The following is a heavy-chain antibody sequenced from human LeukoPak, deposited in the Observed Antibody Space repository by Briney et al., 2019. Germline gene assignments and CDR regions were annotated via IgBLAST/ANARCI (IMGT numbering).Heavy chain of an antibody. V-gene: IGHV3-30*18. CDR2: ISYDGSNK. J-gene: IGHJ4*02. Sequence: QPGRSLRLSCAASGFTFSSYGMHWVRQAPGKGLEWVSVISYDGSNKYYAASVKGRFTISRDNSKNTLYLQMNSLRAEDTAVYYSANPRDWGQGTLVTVSS. CDR3: ANPRD. CDR1: GFTFSSYG.